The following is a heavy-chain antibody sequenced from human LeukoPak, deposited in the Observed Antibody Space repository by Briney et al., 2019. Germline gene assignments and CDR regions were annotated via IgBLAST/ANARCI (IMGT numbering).Heavy chain of an antibody. V-gene: IGHV3-21*01. Sequence: PGGSLGLPCAASGFTFSSYSMNWVRQAPGKGLEWVSSISSSGSYIYYADSVKGRFTISRDNAKNSLCLQMNSLRAEDTAVYYCAREDDFWSGRRYYYYGMDVWGQGTTATVSS. D-gene: IGHD3-3*01. CDR2: ISSSGSYI. CDR3: AREDDFWSGRRYYYYGMDV. J-gene: IGHJ6*02. CDR1: GFTFSSYS.